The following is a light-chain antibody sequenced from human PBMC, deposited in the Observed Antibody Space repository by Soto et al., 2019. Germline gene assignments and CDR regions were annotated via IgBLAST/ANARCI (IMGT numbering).Light chain of an antibody. CDR1: QSVSSN. CDR3: QQYNNWPPYT. J-gene: IGKJ2*01. CDR2: GAS. Sequence: EIVMTQSPATLSVSPGERATLSCRASQSVSSNLAWYQQKPGQAPRLLIYGASTRATSIPARFSGTGSETEFTLTISSLQSEDSAIYYCQQYNNWPPYTFGQGTKVEIK. V-gene: IGKV3-15*01.